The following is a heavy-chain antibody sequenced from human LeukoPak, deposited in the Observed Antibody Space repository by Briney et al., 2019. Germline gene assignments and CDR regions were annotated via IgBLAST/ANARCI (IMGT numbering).Heavy chain of an antibody. CDR1: GFTFSSYW. J-gene: IGHJ4*02. D-gene: IGHD2-21*02. CDR3: AREGVTDFDY. V-gene: IGHV3-74*03. Sequence: GGSLRLSCAASGFTFSSYWMHWVRQVPGKGLVWVSRINSDGSNTTYADSVKGRFTISRDNAKNTLYLQMNSLRAEDTAVYYCAREGVTDFDYWGQGTLVTVSS. CDR2: INSDGSNT.